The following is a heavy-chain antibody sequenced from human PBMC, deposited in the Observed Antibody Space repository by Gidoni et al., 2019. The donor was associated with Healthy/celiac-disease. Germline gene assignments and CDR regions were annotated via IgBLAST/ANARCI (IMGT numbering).Heavy chain of an antibody. J-gene: IGHJ4*02. CDR2: IYHSGST. CDR1: GGSISSSNW. CDR3: ASPTYYDSSGYFNY. Sequence: QVQLQESGPGLVNPSGTLSLTCAVSGGSISSSNWWSWVRQPPGKGLEWIGEIYHSGSTNYNPSLKSRVTRSVDKSKNQCSLKLSSVTAADTAVYYCASPTYYDSSGYFNYWGQGTLVTVSS. D-gene: IGHD3-22*01. V-gene: IGHV4-4*02.